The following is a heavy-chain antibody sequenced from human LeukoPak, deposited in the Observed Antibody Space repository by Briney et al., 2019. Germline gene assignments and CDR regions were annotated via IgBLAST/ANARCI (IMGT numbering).Heavy chain of an antibody. V-gene: IGHV4-59*01. Sequence: SETLSLTCTVSGGSISSYYWSWIRQPPGKGLEWIGYIYYSGSTNYNPSLKSRVTISVDTSKNQFSLKLSSVTAADTAVYYCARYVHYDILPGYMGGFDYWGQGTLVTVSS. CDR1: GGSISSYY. CDR3: ARYVHYDILPGYMGGFDY. CDR2: IYYSGST. J-gene: IGHJ4*02. D-gene: IGHD3-9*01.